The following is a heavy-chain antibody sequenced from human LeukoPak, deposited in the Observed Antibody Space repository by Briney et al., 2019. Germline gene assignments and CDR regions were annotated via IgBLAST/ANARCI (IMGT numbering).Heavy chain of an antibody. CDR2: IYYSGST. J-gene: IGHJ3*02. CDR1: GGSISRGGYY. Sequence: SETLSLTCTVSGGSISRGGYYWGWIRQPPGEGLEWIGSIYYSGSTYYNPSLKSRVTISVDTSKNQFSLKLSSVTAADTAVYYCARHGGDGMPTLGAFDIWGQGTMVTVSS. V-gene: IGHV4-39*01. CDR3: ARHGGDGMPTLGAFDI. D-gene: IGHD2-15*01.